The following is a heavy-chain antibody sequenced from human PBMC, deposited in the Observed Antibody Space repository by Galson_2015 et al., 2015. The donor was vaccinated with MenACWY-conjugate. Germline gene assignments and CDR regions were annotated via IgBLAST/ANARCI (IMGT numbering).Heavy chain of an antibody. Sequence: SLRLSCAASGFTFSSYAMSWVRQAPGKGLEWVSAISGSGGSTYYADSVKGRFTISRDNSKNTLYLQMNSLRAVDTAVYYCAKDGKLRYFDDWYLEEFDYWGQGTLVTVSS. V-gene: IGHV3-23*01. D-gene: IGHD3-9*01. CDR1: GFTFSSYA. CDR2: ISGSGGST. CDR3: AKDGKLRYFDDWYLEEFDY. J-gene: IGHJ4*02.